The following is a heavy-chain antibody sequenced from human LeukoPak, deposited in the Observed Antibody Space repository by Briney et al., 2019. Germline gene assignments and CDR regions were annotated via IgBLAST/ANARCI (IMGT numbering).Heavy chain of an antibody. V-gene: IGHV1-18*01. CDR1: GYTFTSYD. D-gene: IGHD2-2*02. CDR2: ISAYNGNT. CDR3: ARVDIVVVPAAIATGWFDP. J-gene: IGHJ5*02. Sequence: GASVKVSCKASGYTFTSYDINWVRQATGQGLEWMGWISAYNGNTNYAQKLQGRVTMTTDTSTSTAYMELRSLRSDDTAVYYCARVDIVVVPAAIATGWFDPWGQGTLVTVSS.